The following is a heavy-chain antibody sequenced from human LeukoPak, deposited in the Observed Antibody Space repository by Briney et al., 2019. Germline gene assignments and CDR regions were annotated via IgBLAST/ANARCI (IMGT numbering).Heavy chain of an antibody. Sequence: GGSLRLSCAASGFTFSSYAMSWVRQAPGKGLEWVSAISGSGGSTYYADSVKGRFTISRDNSNNTLYLQMNSLRAEDTAVYYCAKDHDHDYVWGSYRYLYAFDIWGQGTMVTVSS. D-gene: IGHD3-16*02. V-gene: IGHV3-23*01. CDR3: AKDHDHDYVWGSYRYLYAFDI. J-gene: IGHJ3*02. CDR1: GFTFSSYA. CDR2: ISGSGGST.